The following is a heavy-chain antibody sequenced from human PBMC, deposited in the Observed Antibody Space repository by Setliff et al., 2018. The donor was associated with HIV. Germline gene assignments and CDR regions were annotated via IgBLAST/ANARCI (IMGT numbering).Heavy chain of an antibody. CDR2: IYSSGST. Sequence: PSETLSLTCTVSGGSINSYYWSWIRQPAGKGLEWIGRIYSSGSTNYNPSLKSRITMSVDMSKNQISLKLRSVIAADTAVYYCARGKTPPYGIVVEDDAFDIWGKGTMVTVSS. CDR1: GGSINSYY. V-gene: IGHV4-4*07. D-gene: IGHD3-22*01. CDR3: ARGKTPPYGIVVEDDAFDI. J-gene: IGHJ3*02.